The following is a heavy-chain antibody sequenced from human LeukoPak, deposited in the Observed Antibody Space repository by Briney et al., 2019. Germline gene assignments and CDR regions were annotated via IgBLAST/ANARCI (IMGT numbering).Heavy chain of an antibody. D-gene: IGHD6-25*01. J-gene: IGHJ1*01. V-gene: IGHV3-30*18. Sequence: GGSLRLSCAASGFTFRNYGMRWVRQAPGKGLEWVAVVSIDRDTTFYAGNVKCRFKISSDNSKNTLNLQMFSLRVEDTAVYYCVKDRDPYSSGWYFEDWGQGTLVTVSS. CDR1: GFTFRNYG. CDR2: VSIDRDTT. CDR3: VKDRDPYSSGWYFED.